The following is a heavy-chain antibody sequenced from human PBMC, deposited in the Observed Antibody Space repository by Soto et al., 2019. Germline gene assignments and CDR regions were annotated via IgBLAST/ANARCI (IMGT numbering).Heavy chain of an antibody. CDR3: ARGPSSITMIVVVPTHFDY. D-gene: IGHD3-22*01. V-gene: IGHV1-69*13. Sequence: SVKVSCKASGGTFSSYAISWVRQAPGQGLEWMGGIIPIFGTANYAQKFQGRVTITADESTSTAYMELSSLRSEDTAVYYCARGPSSITMIVVVPTHFDYWGQGTLVTVSS. CDR2: IIPIFGTA. CDR1: GGTFSSYA. J-gene: IGHJ4*02.